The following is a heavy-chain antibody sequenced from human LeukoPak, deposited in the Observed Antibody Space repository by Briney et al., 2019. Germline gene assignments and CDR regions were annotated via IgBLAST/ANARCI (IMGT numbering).Heavy chain of an antibody. V-gene: IGHV3-23*01. CDR3: AKHVSSTSSAPYYYGMDV. CDR1: GFTFSSYA. CDR2: ISGSGGNT. D-gene: IGHD2-2*01. Sequence: GGSLRLSCTASGFTFSSYAMSWVRQAPGKGLEWVSAISGSGGNTYFADSVKDRFTISRDNSKNTVYLQMNSLRAEDTAVYYCAKHVSSTSSAPYYYGMDVWGQGTTATVSS. J-gene: IGHJ6*02.